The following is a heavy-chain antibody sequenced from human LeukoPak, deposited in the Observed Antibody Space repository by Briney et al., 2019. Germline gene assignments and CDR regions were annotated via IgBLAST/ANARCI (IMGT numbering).Heavy chain of an antibody. Sequence: SQTLSLTCTVSGGSISSGGYYWSWIRQHPGMGLEWIGYIYYSGSTYYNPSLKSRVTISVDTSKNQFSLKLSSVTAADTAVYYCARANCGGGSCYSDYWGQGTLVTVSS. J-gene: IGHJ4*02. CDR3: ARANCGGGSCYSDY. D-gene: IGHD2-15*01. CDR1: GGSISSGGYY. V-gene: IGHV4-31*03. CDR2: IYYSGST.